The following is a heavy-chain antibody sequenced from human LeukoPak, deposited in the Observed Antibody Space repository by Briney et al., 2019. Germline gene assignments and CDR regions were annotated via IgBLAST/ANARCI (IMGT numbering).Heavy chain of an antibody. J-gene: IGHJ4*02. CDR3: TRLVVWFGEYFSDY. CDR2: IRSKANSYAT. D-gene: IGHD3-10*01. Sequence: GGSLRLSCAASGFTFSGSAMHWVRQASGKGLEWVGRIRSKANSYATAYAASVKGRFTISRDDSKNTAYLQMNSLKTEDTAVYYCTRLVVWFGEYFSDYWGQGTLVTVSS. V-gene: IGHV3-73*01. CDR1: GFTFSGSA.